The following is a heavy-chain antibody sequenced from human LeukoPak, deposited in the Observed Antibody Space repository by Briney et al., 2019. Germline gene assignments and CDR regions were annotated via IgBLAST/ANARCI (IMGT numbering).Heavy chain of an antibody. J-gene: IGHJ5*02. CDR3: ARHEALGDWFDP. Sequence: SETLSLTCTVSGGSISSSSYYWGWLRQPPGKGLEWIGSIYYSGSTYYNPSLKSRVTISVDTSKNQFSLKLSSVTAADTAVYYCARHEALGDWFDPWGQGTLVTVSS. CDR2: IYYSGST. D-gene: IGHD6-13*01. V-gene: IGHV4-39*01. CDR1: GGSISSSSYY.